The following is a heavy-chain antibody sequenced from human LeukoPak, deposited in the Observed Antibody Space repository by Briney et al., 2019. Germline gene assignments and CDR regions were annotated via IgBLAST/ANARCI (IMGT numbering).Heavy chain of an antibody. V-gene: IGHV3-53*05. CDR2: IFRDDST. D-gene: IGHD2-21*02. Sequence: GGSLRLSCAASGFTVSNNYMMWVRQAPGKGLEWVSAIFRDDSTYYADSVKGRLTISRDNSKNTLYLQMNSLRAEDTAVYYCARDRMVTLYYFEYWGQGTLVTVSS. J-gene: IGHJ4*02. CDR3: ARDRMVTLYYFEY. CDR1: GFTVSNNY.